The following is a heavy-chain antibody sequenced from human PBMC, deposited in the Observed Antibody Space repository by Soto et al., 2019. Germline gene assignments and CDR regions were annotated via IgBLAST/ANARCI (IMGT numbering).Heavy chain of an antibody. V-gene: IGHV1-2*02. Sequence: ASVKVSCKASGYTFTGYYMHWVRQAPGQGLEWMGWINPNSGGTNYAQKFQGRVTMTRDTSISTAYMELSRLRSDDTAVYYCARTRSTVVVVVAAHGGFDYWGQGTMPTVYS. J-gene: IGHJ4*02. D-gene: IGHD2-15*01. CDR2: INPNSGGT. CDR1: GYTFTGYY. CDR3: ARTRSTVVVVVAAHGGFDY.